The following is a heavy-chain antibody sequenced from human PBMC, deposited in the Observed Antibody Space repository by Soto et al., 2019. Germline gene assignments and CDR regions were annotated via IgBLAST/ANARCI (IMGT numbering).Heavy chain of an antibody. CDR1: GYTFTGYY. Sequence: ASVKVSCKASGYTFTGYYMHWVRQAPGQGLEWMGWINPNSGGTNYAQKFQGRVTMTRDTSISTAYMELSRLRSDGTAVYYCARDLGRVYYDSSGYYCDAFDIWGQGTMVTVSS. CDR2: INPNSGGT. V-gene: IGHV1-2*02. J-gene: IGHJ3*02. CDR3: ARDLGRVYYDSSGYYCDAFDI. D-gene: IGHD3-22*01.